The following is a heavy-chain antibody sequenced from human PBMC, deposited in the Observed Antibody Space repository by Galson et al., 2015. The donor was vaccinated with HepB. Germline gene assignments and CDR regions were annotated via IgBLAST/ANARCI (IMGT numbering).Heavy chain of an antibody. J-gene: IGHJ4*02. Sequence: SLRLSCAASGVTFSSYGMHWVRQAPGKGLEWVAFIHYDGSNTYYADTVKGRFTISRDNSNNTLYLQMNSLRAEDTAVYYCAKVNWFGELSALDYWGQGTLVTVSS. CDR2: IHYDGSNT. CDR1: GVTFSSYG. CDR3: AKVNWFGELSALDY. V-gene: IGHV3-30*02. D-gene: IGHD3-10*01.